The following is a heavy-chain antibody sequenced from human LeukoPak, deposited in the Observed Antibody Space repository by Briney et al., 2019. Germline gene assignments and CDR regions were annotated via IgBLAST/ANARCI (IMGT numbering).Heavy chain of an antibody. CDR3: ARGSAGYYFDY. V-gene: IGHV1-69*05. J-gene: IGHJ4*02. D-gene: IGHD6-25*01. CDR2: IIPIFGTA. CDR1: GGTFSTYA. Sequence: SVKVSCKASGGTFSTYAISWVRQAPGQGLEWMGRIIPIFGTANYAQKLQGRVTITTDESTSTAYMELSSLRSEDTAVYYCARGSAGYYFDYWGQGTLVTVSS.